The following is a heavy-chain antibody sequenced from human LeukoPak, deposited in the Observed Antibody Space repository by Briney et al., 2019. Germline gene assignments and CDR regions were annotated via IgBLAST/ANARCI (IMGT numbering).Heavy chain of an antibody. CDR1: GGSISSGDYY. D-gene: IGHD3-10*01. J-gene: IGHJ4*02. CDR2: IYYSGST. CDR3: ARAPYYYGSGGFDY. V-gene: IGHV4-30-4*01. Sequence: SETLSLTCTVSGGSISSGDYYWSWIRQPPGKGLEWIGYIYYSGSTYYNPSLKSRVTISVDTSKNQFSLKLSSVTAADTAVYYCARAPYYYGSGGFDYWGQGTLVTVSS.